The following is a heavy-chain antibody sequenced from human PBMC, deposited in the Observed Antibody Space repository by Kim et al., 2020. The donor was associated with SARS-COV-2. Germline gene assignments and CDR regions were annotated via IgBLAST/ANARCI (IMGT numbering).Heavy chain of an antibody. J-gene: IGHJ4*02. CDR3: AREECSGGSCRFDY. V-gene: IGHV1-69*13. Sequence: SVKVSCKASGGTFSSYAISWVRQAPGQGLEWMGGIIPIFGTANYAQKFQGRVTITADESTSTAYMELSSLRSEDTAVYYCAREECSGGSCRFDYWGQGTLVTVSS. CDR2: IIPIFGTA. CDR1: GGTFSSYA. D-gene: IGHD2-15*01.